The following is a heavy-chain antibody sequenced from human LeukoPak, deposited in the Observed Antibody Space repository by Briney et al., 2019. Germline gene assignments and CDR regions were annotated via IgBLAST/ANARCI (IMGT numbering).Heavy chain of an antibody. CDR3: VRHTIFGVVIIFDY. J-gene: IGHJ4*02. D-gene: IGHD3-3*01. CDR2: IYYSGST. Sequence: SETLSLTCTVSGGSISSYYWSWIRQPPGKGLEWIGYIYYSGSTNYNPSLKSRVTISVDTSKNQFSLKLSSVTAADTAVYYCVRHTIFGVVIIFDYWGQGTLVTVSS. V-gene: IGHV4-59*08. CDR1: GGSISSYY.